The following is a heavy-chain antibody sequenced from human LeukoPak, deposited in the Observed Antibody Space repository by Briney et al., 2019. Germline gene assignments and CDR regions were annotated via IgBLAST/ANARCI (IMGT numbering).Heavy chain of an antibody. CDR2: IHSSGSI. D-gene: IGHD3-16*01. J-gene: IGHJ6*02. CDR3: ARGAFKDGLDV. V-gene: IGHV4-4*07. Sequence: TSETLSLTCTVSGGSISIFYWSWIRQPAGKGLDWIGRIHSSGSINHNPSLKSRVTLSVDTSKNQFSLKLTSVAAADTAVYYCARGAFKDGLDVWGQGTTVTVSS. CDR1: GGSISIFY.